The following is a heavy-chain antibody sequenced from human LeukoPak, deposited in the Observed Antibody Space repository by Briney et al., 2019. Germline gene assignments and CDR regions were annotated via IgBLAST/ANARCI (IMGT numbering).Heavy chain of an antibody. CDR2: ICYSGST. J-gene: IGHJ4*02. CDR3: VKDRGNHVTDY. Sequence: SETLSLTCAVYGESFSGYYWSWIRQPPGKGLEWIGTICYSGSTYYNPSPSLQSRVTISVDTSKNQFSLKLSSVTAADTAIYYCVKDRGNHVTDYWGQGTLVTVSS. D-gene: IGHD1-14*01. CDR1: GESFSGYY. V-gene: IGHV4-34*01.